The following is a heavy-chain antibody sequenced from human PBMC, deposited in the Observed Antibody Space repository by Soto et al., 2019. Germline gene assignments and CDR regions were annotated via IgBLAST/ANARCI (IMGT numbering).Heavy chain of an antibody. V-gene: IGHV3-11*01. J-gene: IGHJ2*01. Sequence: QVQLVESGGGLVKSGGSLRLSCAASGFTFSDYYMIWIRQAPGKGLEWVSYISTSGNIIYYADSVKGRFTISRDNAKNSLYLQMNSLRAEDTAVYYCARGNLDSCWYFGLWGRGTLVTVSS. CDR2: ISTSGNII. CDR3: ARGNLDSCWYFGL. CDR1: GFTFSDYY. D-gene: IGHD3-22*01.